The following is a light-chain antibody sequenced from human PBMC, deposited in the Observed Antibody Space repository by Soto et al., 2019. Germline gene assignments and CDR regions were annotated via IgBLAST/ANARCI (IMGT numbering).Light chain of an antibody. CDR2: AAS. J-gene: IGKJ5*01. Sequence: DFQMTQSPSSLSASVGDRVTITCRASQSITTYLNWYQQKPGKAPKLLIYAASSLQSGVPSRFSGSGSGTDFTLTISRLQPEDFATYYCQQSSSSPITFGQGTRLEIK. CDR3: QQSSSSPIT. V-gene: IGKV1-39*01. CDR1: QSITTY.